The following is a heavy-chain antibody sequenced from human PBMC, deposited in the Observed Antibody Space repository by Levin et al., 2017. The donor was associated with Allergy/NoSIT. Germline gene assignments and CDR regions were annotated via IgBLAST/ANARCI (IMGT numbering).Heavy chain of an antibody. CDR2: LSYDGSNK. CDR1: GFAFSTYA. J-gene: IGHJ4*02. D-gene: IGHD2-2*01. Sequence: GGSLRLSCAASGFAFSTYAMHWVRQAPGKGLEWVAVLSYDGSNKYYADSVKGRFTISRDNSKNTLYLEMNSLRAEDTAMFYCARDAHYCTSSSCYGTQWDYWGQGTLVTVSS. CDR3: ARDAHYCTSSSCYGTQWDY. V-gene: IGHV3-30-3*01.